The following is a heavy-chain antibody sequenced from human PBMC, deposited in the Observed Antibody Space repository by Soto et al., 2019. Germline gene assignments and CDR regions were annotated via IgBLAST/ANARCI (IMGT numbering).Heavy chain of an antibody. CDR3: ASSVLRYFDWLLSYYYYYMDV. CDR2: IYYSGST. Sequence: PSETLSLTCAVSGGSFSGYYWSWIRQPPGKGLEWIGSIYYSGSTYYNPSLKSRVTISVDTSKNQFSLKLSSVTAADTAVYYCASSVLRYFDWLLSYYYYYMDVWGKGTTVTVSS. J-gene: IGHJ6*03. CDR1: GGSFSGYY. V-gene: IGHV4-39*01. D-gene: IGHD3-9*01.